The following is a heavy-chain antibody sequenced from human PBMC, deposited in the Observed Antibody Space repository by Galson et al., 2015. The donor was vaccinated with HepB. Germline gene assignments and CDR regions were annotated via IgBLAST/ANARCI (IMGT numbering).Heavy chain of an antibody. CDR3: ARSIAARLVWFDP. J-gene: IGHJ5*02. V-gene: IGHV1-2*02. D-gene: IGHD6-6*01. Sequence: SVKVSCKASGYTFTGYYMHWVRQAPGQGLEWMGWINPNSGGTNYAQKFQGRVTMTRDTSISTAYMELSRLRSDDTAVYYCARSIAARLVWFDPWGQGTLVTVSS. CDR1: GYTFTGYY. CDR2: INPNSGGT.